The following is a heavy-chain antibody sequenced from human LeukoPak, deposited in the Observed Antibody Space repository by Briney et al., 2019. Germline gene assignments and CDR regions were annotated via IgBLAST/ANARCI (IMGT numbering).Heavy chain of an antibody. CDR3: AKDRSPLTVTYNSFDS. CDR2: LSGSGGGT. D-gene: IGHD4-17*01. V-gene: IGHV3-23*01. CDR1: GFTFSSYG. J-gene: IGHJ4*02. Sequence: PGGSLRLSCAASGFTFSSYGMSWVRQAPGKGLEWVSTLSGSGGGTYYADSVKGRFTISRDNFKSTLYLQMNSLRAEDTAVYYCAKDRSPLTVTYNSFDSWGQGTLVTVSS.